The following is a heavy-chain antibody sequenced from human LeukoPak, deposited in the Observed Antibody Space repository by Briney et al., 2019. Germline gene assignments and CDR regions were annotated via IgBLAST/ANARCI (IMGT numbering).Heavy chain of an antibody. Sequence: GGSLRLSCAASGFTFASFAMSWVRQAPGKGLEWVSSISGRGDHTYYADSVKGRFTISRDNSRNTVHLQVHSLRAEDTAVYYCTRDEAVGGIRNDYWGQGTLVTVSS. CDR1: GFTFASFA. J-gene: IGHJ4*02. V-gene: IGHV3-23*01. D-gene: IGHD3-10*01. CDR3: TRDEAVGGIRNDY. CDR2: ISGRGDHT.